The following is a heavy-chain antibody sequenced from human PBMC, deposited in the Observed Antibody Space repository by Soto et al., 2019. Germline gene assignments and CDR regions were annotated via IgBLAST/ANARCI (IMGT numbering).Heavy chain of an antibody. Sequence: EVQLVESGGGVVQPGGPLGPSGPPSGFPFKPPWMPWARQPPGKGLVWVSRIYFDGITTNYADSVKGRLTVSRDNAKNTVYLHVNTLRDEDTAVYYCARGGAMGVDYWGQATLVTVSS. CDR2: IYFDGITT. V-gene: IGHV3-74*01. CDR3: ARGGAMGVDY. CDR1: GFPFKPPW. J-gene: IGHJ4*02. D-gene: IGHD1-26*01.